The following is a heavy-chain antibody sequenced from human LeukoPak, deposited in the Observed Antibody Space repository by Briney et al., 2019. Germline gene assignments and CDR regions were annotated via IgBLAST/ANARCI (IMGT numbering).Heavy chain of an antibody. V-gene: IGHV3-48*03. D-gene: IGHD3-10*02. Sequence: GGSLRLSCAASGFTFSTYAMNWVRQAPGKGLEWVSYTSSSGSTIYYADSVKGRFTISRDNAKNSLYLQMNSLRAEDTAVYYCAELGITMIGGVWGKGTTVTISS. CDR1: GFTFSTYA. J-gene: IGHJ6*04. CDR3: AELGITMIGGV. CDR2: TSSSGSTI.